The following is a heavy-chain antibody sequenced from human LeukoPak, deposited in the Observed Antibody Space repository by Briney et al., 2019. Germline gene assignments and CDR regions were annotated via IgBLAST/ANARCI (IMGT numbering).Heavy chain of an antibody. D-gene: IGHD1-26*01. CDR2: ISSSGSTI. Sequence: GGSLRLSCAASGFTFSGYEMNWVRQAPGKGLEWVSYISSSGSTIYYADSVKGRFTISRDNAKNSLYLQMNSLRAEDTAVYYCAREVGATIEDSWFDPWGQGTLVTVSS. CDR1: GFTFSGYE. V-gene: IGHV3-48*03. J-gene: IGHJ5*02. CDR3: AREVGATIEDSWFDP.